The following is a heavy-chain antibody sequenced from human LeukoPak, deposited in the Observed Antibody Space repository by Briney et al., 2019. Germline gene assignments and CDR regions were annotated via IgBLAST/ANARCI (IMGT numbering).Heavy chain of an antibody. Sequence: SETLSLTCTVSGGSISSYYWSWIRQPPGKGLEWIGYIYYSGSTNYNPSLKSRVTISVDTSKNQLSLKLSSVTAAGTAVYYCASFITIFGVVIGYYFDYWGQGTLVTVSS. CDR3: ASFITIFGVVIGYYFDY. CDR1: GGSISSYY. V-gene: IGHV4-59*12. CDR2: IYYSGST. D-gene: IGHD3-3*01. J-gene: IGHJ4*02.